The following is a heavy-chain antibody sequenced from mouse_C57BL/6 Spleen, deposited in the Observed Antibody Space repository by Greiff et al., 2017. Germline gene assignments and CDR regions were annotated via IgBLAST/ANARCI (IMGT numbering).Heavy chain of an antibody. CDR1: GYAFSSSW. CDR3: ARALLLRCLDY. V-gene: IGHV1-82*01. CDR2: IYPGDGDT. J-gene: IGHJ2*01. D-gene: IGHD1-1*01. Sequence: VQLQQSGPELVKPGASVKISCKASGYAFSSSWMNWVKQRPGKGLEWIGRIYPGDGDTNYNGKFKGKATLTADKSSSTAYMQLSSLTSEDSAVYFCARALLLRCLDYWGQGTTLTVSS.